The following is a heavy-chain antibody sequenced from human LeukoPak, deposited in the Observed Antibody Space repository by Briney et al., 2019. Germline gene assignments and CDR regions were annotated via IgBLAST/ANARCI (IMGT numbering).Heavy chain of an antibody. J-gene: IGHJ6*03. D-gene: IGHD1-26*01. CDR2: IIPMFGPT. CDR3: ARVGRSRGALPNFYYYMDV. CDR1: GDFFNSYR. V-gene: IGHV1-69*05. Sequence: GASVKVSCKASGDFFNSYRTSWVRQAPGQGLEWMGGIIPMFGPTNYAQKFEGRVTITTDQSTTTVYMELTSLTSEDTAVYYCARVGRSRGALPNFYYYMDVWGKGTTVTVSS.